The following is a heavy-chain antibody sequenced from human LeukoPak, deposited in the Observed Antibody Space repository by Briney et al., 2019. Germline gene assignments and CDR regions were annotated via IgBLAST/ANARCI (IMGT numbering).Heavy chain of an antibody. D-gene: IGHD6-6*01. CDR1: GGSISSSSYY. CDR2: IYYSGST. J-gene: IGHJ4*02. Sequence: PSETLSLTCTVSGGSISSSSYYWGWIRQPPGKGLEWIGSIYYSGSTYYNPSLKSRVTISVDTSKNQFSLKLSSVTAADTAVYYCARVESSSSGAADYWGQGTLVTVSS. CDR3: ARVESSSSGAADY. V-gene: IGHV4-39*01.